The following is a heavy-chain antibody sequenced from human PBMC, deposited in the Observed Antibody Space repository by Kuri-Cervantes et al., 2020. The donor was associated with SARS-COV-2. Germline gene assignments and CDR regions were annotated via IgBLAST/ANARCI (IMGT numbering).Heavy chain of an antibody. Sequence: GESLKISCAASGFTFSSYSMNWVRQAPGKGLEWVSSISSSSSYIYYADSVKGRFTISRDNAKNSLYLQMNSLRAEDTAVYYCASAVAGLFDYWGQGTLVTVSS. J-gene: IGHJ4*02. CDR2: ISSSSSYI. CDR1: GFTFSSYS. D-gene: IGHD6-19*01. V-gene: IGHV3-21*01. CDR3: ASAVAGLFDY.